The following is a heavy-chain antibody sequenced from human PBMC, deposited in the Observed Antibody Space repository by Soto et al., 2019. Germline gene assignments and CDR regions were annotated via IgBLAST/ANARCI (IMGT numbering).Heavy chain of an antibody. CDR3: ARRGVGTVFDF. CDR1: GFTFNSYA. V-gene: IGHV3-33*01. CDR2: VWYDGGNK. D-gene: IGHD3-10*01. J-gene: IGHJ4*02. Sequence: QVQLVESGGGVVQPGRSLRLSCAASGFTFNSYAMHWVRQAPGKGLEWVALVWYDGGNKYYADSVKGRFTISRDNSRDTVYLQMNSLRDEDTAVYYCARRGVGTVFDFWGQGTLVSVSS.